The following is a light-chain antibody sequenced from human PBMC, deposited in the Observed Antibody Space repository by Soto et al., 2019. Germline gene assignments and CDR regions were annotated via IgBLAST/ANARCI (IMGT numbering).Light chain of an antibody. CDR2: AAS. CDR1: QSISTW. Sequence: GDRVTITCRASQSISTWLAWYQQKPGKAPNLLIYAASSLQSGVPSRFSGSGSGTDFALTISSLQPEDFATYYCQQSYNTPLTFGGGTKVDIK. V-gene: IGKV1-39*01. J-gene: IGKJ4*01. CDR3: QQSYNTPLT.